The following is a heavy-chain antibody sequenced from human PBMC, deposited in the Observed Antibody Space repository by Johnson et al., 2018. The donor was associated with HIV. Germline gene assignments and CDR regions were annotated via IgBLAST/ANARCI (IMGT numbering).Heavy chain of an antibody. D-gene: IGHD2-15*01. J-gene: IGHJ3*02. Sequence: EQLVESGGGLVQPGGSLRLSCAASGFTFSSYGMHWVHQAPGKGLEWVSTIYSGGTIYYADSVKGRFTISRDNATHSLYLQMNSLRAEDTAVYYCARAYPYCSGGSCYTAQPNDAFDIWGQGTMVTVSS. CDR3: ARAYPYCSGGSCYTAQPNDAFDI. V-gene: IGHV3-48*04. CDR1: GFTFSSYG. CDR2: IYSGGTI.